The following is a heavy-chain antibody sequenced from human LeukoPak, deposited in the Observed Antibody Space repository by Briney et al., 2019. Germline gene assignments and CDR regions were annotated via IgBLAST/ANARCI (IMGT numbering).Heavy chain of an antibody. CDR3: ARDSVVRGMADY. V-gene: IGHV1-46*01. Sequence: ASVKVSCKASGYTFTSYYMHWVRQAPGQGLEWMGIINPSGGSTSYAQKFQGRVTITADKSTSTAYMELSSLRSEDTAVYYCARDSVVRGMADYWGQGTLVTVSS. J-gene: IGHJ4*02. CDR1: GYTFTSYY. CDR2: INPSGGST. D-gene: IGHD3-10*01.